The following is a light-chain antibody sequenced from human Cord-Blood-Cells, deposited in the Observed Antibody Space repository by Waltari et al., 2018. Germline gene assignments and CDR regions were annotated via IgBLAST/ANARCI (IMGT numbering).Light chain of an antibody. CDR2: EDN. J-gene: IGLJ3*02. CDR3: QSYDSSNWV. V-gene: IGLV6-57*01. Sequence: NFMLTQPHSLSESPRKTVTISCTRSSGRLAIDYAHCYQQRPGISPTTVLYEDNQRPSGVPDRFSGSIDSSSNSASLTISGLKTEDEADYYCQSYDSSNWVFGGGTKLTVL. CDR1: SGRLAIDY.